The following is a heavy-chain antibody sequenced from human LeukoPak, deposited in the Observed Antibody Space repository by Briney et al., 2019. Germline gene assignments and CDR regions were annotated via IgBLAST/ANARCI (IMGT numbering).Heavy chain of an antibody. Sequence: GGSLRLSCAASGFTFSSYWMSWVRQAPGKGLEWVANIKQDGSEKYYVDSVKGRFTISRDNAKNSLYLQMNSLRAEDTAVYYCAGVYFQYYYDSSGQNDYWSQGILVTVSS. CDR2: IKQDGSEK. CDR3: AGVYFQYYYDSSGQNDY. CDR1: GFTFSSYW. V-gene: IGHV3-7*01. J-gene: IGHJ4*02. D-gene: IGHD3-22*01.